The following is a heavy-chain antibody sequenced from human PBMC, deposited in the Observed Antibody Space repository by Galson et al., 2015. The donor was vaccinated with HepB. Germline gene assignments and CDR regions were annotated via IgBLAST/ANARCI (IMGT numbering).Heavy chain of an antibody. CDR2: IIPILGIA. J-gene: IGHJ4*02. V-gene: IGHV1-69*04. CDR1: GGTFSSYA. CDR3: ASARGYSYGPFDY. D-gene: IGHD5-18*01. Sequence: SVTVSCKASGGTFSSYAISWVRQAPGQGLEWMGRIIPILGIANYAQKFQGRVTITADKSTSTAYMELSSLRSEDTAVYYCASARGYSYGPFDYWGQGTLVTVSS.